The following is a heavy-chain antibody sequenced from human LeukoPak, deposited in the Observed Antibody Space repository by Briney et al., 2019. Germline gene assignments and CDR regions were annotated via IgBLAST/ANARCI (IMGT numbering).Heavy chain of an antibody. CDR3: AKDRGSVVPAAIYF. D-gene: IGHD2-2*01. CDR2: ISGSGGTT. V-gene: IGHV3-23*01. CDR1: GFTFSSYA. Sequence: GGSLRLSCAASGFTFSSYAMSWVRQAPGKGLEWVSTISGSGGTTYYADSVKGRFTISRDNSKNTLYLQINSLRAEDTAVYYCAKDRGSVVPAAIYFWGQGTLVTVSS. J-gene: IGHJ4*02.